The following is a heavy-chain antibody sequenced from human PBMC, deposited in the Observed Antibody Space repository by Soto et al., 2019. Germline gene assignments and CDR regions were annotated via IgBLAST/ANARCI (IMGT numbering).Heavy chain of an antibody. V-gene: IGHV3-30*18. D-gene: IGHD4-17*01. Sequence: GGSLRLSCAASGFTFSSYGMHWVRQAPGKGLEWVAVISYDGSNKYYADSVKGRFTISRDNSKNTLYLQMNSLRAEDTAVYYCAKEYGDYYYYGMDVWGPGTTVTVSS. J-gene: IGHJ6*02. CDR3: AKEYGDYYYYGMDV. CDR1: GFTFSSYG. CDR2: ISYDGSNK.